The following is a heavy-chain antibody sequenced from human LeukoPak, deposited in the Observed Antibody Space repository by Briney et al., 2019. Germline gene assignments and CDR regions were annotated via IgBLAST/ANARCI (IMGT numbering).Heavy chain of an antibody. CDR1: GYTVTSYG. CDR2: ISAYNGNT. V-gene: IGHV1-18*01. J-gene: IGHJ4*02. D-gene: IGHD1-1*01. Sequence: GASVKVSCKASGYTVTSYGINWVRQAPGQGREWMGWISAYNGNTNYAKNLQGRVTMTTDTYTSTAYLELRSLRSDDTAVYYCARVEGKYNWKDESPFDYWGQGTLATVPS. CDR3: ARVEGKYNWKDESPFDY.